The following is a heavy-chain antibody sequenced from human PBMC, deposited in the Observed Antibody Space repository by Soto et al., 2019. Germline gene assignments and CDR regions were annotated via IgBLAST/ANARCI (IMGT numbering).Heavy chain of an antibody. CDR3: ARDFIFFFEDFADMRWNFDP. V-gene: IGHV4-4*07. Sequence: QVQLQESGPGLVRPSETLSLTCTVTGGSINTYYWSWIRQSAGKGLEWIGRVYTTGSTNYNPSLKSRVTISVVMSKITFSLRVRSVTAADTVISYCARDFIFFFEDFADMRWNFDPWGEGTLVSVSS. CDR1: GGSINTYY. J-gene: IGHJ5*02. CDR2: VYTTGST. D-gene: IGHD3-3*01.